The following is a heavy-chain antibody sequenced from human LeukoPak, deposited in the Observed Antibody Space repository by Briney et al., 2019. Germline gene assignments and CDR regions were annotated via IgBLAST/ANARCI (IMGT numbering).Heavy chain of an antibody. CDR3: AMIEQVVSNVEGGY. V-gene: IGHV3-7*01. D-gene: IGHD6-6*01. Sequence: GGSLRLSCAASGFTFSSYSMTWVRQTPGKGLEWVANIKTDGSEKYYVDSVRGRFTISRDNAKNSLYLQMNSLRAEDTAVYFCAMIEQVVSNVEGGYWGQGTLVTVSS. CDR1: GFTFSSYS. CDR2: IKTDGSEK. J-gene: IGHJ4*02.